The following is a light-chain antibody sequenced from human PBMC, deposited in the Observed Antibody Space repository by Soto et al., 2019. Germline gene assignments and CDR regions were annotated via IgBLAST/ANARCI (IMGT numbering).Light chain of an antibody. Sequence: QSVLKQPASVAGAPGPGGTLSCTGGGSNIGAGYDVHWYQHRPGTAPKLLVFGDSHRPSGVPDRFSGSKSGTSASLAITGLQAEDEGDYYCQSYDSTLDARYVFGTGTKLTVL. V-gene: IGLV1-40*01. CDR1: GSNIGAGYD. CDR2: GDS. J-gene: IGLJ1*01. CDR3: QSYDSTLDARYV.